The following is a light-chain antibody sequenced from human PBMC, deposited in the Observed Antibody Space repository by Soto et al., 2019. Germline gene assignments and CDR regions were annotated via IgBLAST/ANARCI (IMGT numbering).Light chain of an antibody. CDR2: KAS. Sequence: DIQMTQSPSTLSASVGDRVTITCRASQSVGSWLAWYQQKPGKAPKPLIYKASSLESGVPSRFSGSGSGKEFSLTISSLQPDDFASYHCQQYGSSSPWTFGQGTKVEIK. CDR3: QQYGSSSPWT. J-gene: IGKJ1*01. V-gene: IGKV1-5*03. CDR1: QSVGSW.